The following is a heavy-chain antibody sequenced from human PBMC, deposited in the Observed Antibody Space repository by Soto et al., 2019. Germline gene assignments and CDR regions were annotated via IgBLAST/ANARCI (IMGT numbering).Heavy chain of an antibody. J-gene: IGHJ4*02. CDR1: GYVFTSFA. CDR2: INTGNGDS. V-gene: IGHV1-3*04. D-gene: IGHD2-2*01. CDR3: ARVKTIAMPGFDY. Sequence: ASVKVSCKTSGYVFTSFAIHWMRQAPGQGPEWMGWINTGNGDSKYSEKFQDRVTITRDTSATTAYMELSSLRSEDTAVYYCARVKTIAMPGFDYCGQGTPVTVSA.